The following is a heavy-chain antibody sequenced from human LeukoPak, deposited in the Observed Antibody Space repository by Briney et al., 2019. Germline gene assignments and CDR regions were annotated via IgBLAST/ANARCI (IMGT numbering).Heavy chain of an antibody. CDR3: ARDGSYGSGSYVDY. J-gene: IGHJ4*02. CDR2: INWNGGST. V-gene: IGHV3-20*01. CDR1: GFTFSSYA. Sequence: GGSLRLSCAASGFTFSSYAMSWVRQAPGKGLEWVSGINWNGGSTGYADSVKGRFTISRDNAKNSLYLQMDSLRAEDTALYHCARDGSYGSGSYVDYWGQGTLVTVSS. D-gene: IGHD3-10*01.